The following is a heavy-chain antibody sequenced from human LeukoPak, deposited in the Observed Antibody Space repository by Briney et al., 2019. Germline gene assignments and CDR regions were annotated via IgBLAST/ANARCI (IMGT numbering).Heavy chain of an antibody. CDR3: AKEWVRSYYGSGSPLDY. CDR1: GFTFSSYA. J-gene: IGHJ4*02. V-gene: IGHV3-23*01. D-gene: IGHD3-10*01. Sequence: GSLRLSCAASGFTFSSYAMSWVRQAPGKGLEWVSAISGSGGSTYYADSVKGRFTISRDNSKNTLYLQMNSLRAEDTAVYYCAKEWVRSYYGSGSPLDYWGQGTLVTVSS. CDR2: ISGSGGST.